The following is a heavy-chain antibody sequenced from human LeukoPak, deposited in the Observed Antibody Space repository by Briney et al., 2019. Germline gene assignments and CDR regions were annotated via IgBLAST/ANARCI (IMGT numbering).Heavy chain of an antibody. D-gene: IGHD3-22*01. V-gene: IGHV3-23*01. CDR1: GFSFSSYA. CDR2: ITGSGVTT. Sequence: GGSLRLSCAASGFSFSSYAMSWVRQGPGKGLEWVSAITGSGVTTYYADSVKGRFTISRDNSKNTLYLQMNSLRAEDTAVYYCARYYESSVFPPLDPWGQGTLVTVSS. CDR3: ARYYESSVFPPLDP. J-gene: IGHJ5*02.